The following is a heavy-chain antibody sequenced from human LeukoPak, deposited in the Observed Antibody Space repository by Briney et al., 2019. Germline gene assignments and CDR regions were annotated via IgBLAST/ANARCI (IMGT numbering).Heavy chain of an antibody. CDR3: AKVRWDNSGWYYLDY. CDR2: ITYDGSNK. V-gene: IGHV3-30*04. CDR1: GFTFSSYA. J-gene: IGHJ4*02. D-gene: IGHD6-19*01. Sequence: GGSLRLSCAASGFTFSSYAMHWVRQAPGKGLEWVAVITYDGSNKYYTDSVKGRFTISRDNSKSTLYLQMNSLRAEDTAVYYCAKVRWDNSGWYYLDYWGQGTLVTVSS.